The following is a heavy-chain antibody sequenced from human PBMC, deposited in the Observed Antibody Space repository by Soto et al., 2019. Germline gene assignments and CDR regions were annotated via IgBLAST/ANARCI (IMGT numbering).Heavy chain of an antibody. J-gene: IGHJ3*02. V-gene: IGHV3-73*01. CDR3: TRRIAAYALDI. D-gene: IGHD6-6*01. Sequence: GGCLRLSCVASGFTFSGAAMHWVRQASGKGLEWVGRIRSKANSYATAYAASVKGRFTISRDDSKNTAYLQMNSLKTEDTAVYYCTRRIAAYALDIRGQGTMVTVSS. CDR2: IRSKANSYAT. CDR1: GFTFSGAA.